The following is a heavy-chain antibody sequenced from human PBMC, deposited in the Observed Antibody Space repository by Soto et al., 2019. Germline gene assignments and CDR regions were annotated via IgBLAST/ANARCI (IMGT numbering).Heavy chain of an antibody. CDR2: IYYSGST. CDR3: ARDTVVVQGLYYGMDV. Sequence: PSETLSLTCTVSGGSIGSGGYYWSWIRQHPGKGLEWIGYIYYSGSTYYNPSLKSRVTISVDTSKNQFSLKLSSVTAADTAVYYCARDTVVVQGLYYGMDVWGQGTTVTVSS. CDR1: GGSIGSGGYY. D-gene: IGHD2-2*01. V-gene: IGHV4-31*03. J-gene: IGHJ6*02.